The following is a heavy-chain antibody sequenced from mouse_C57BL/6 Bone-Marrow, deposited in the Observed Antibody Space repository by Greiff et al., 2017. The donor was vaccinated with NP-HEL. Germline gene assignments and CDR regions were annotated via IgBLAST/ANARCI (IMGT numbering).Heavy chain of an antibody. CDR3: VRAFYYDYDVRFAY. V-gene: IGHV10-1*01. J-gene: IGHJ3*01. Sequence: EVKVEESGGGLVQPKGSLKLSCAASGFSFNTYAMNWVRQAPGKGLEWVARIRSKSNNYATYYADSVKDRFTISRDDSESMLYLQMNNLKTEDTAMYYCVRAFYYDYDVRFAYWGQGTLVTVSA. CDR2: IRSKSNNYAT. D-gene: IGHD2-4*01. CDR1: GFSFNTYA.